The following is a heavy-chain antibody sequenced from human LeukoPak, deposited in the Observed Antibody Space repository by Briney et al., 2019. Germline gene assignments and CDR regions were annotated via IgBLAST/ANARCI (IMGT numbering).Heavy chain of an antibody. CDR2: ISGSGVST. V-gene: IGHV3-23*01. CDR1: GFTFSSYA. J-gene: IGHJ5*02. Sequence: GGSLRLSCAASGFTFSSYAMSWVRQAPGKGLEWVAFISGSGVSTYYAGSVKGRFTISRDNSKNTLYLQMNSLRAEDTAVYYCAREYCSSTNCHAVLFEPWGQGTLVIVSS. D-gene: IGHD2-2*01. CDR3: AREYCSSTNCHAVLFEP.